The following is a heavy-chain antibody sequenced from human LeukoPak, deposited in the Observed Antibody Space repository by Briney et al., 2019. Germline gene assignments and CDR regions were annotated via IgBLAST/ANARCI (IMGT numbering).Heavy chain of an antibody. CDR1: GYSFTTYW. D-gene: IGHD1-26*01. CDR3: AKTGIVGATLNYFDY. J-gene: IGHJ4*02. V-gene: IGHV5-51*01. Sequence: GESLKISCKGSGYSFTTYWIGWVRQMPGKGLEWMGIIYPGDSDTRYSPSFQGQVTISADKSINAAYLQWSSLKASDTAIYYCAKTGIVGATLNYFDYWGQGTLVTVSS. CDR2: IYPGDSDT.